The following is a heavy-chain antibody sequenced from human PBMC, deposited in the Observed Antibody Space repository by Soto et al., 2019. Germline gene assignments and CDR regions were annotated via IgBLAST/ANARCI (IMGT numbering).Heavy chain of an antibody. V-gene: IGHV3-33*01. J-gene: IGHJ4*02. CDR1: GFTFSDYA. CDR2: IWHDGTNK. Sequence: QEQLVESGGGVVQPGRSLRLSCAASGFTFSDYAMHWVRQAPSNGLEWVAVIWHDGTNKYYADSVKGRFTISRDNSKNTLFLQMDSLRAEDSDVYYCARPGLLVTTFDYWGQGILVTVSS. D-gene: IGHD4-17*01. CDR3: ARPGLLVTTFDY.